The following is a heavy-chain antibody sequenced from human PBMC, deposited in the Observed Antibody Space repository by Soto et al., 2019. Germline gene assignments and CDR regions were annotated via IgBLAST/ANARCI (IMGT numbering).Heavy chain of an antibody. J-gene: IGHJ4*02. CDR2: IIPIFGTA. V-gene: IGHV1-69*12. Sequence: QVQLVQSGAEVKKPGSSVKVSCKASGGTFSSYAISWVRQAPGQGLGWMGGIIPIFGTANYAQKFQGRVTITADESTSTAYMELSSLRSEDTAVYYCARAQGYSGYDGLSNWGQGTLVTVSS. CDR3: ARAQGYSGYDGLSN. D-gene: IGHD5-12*01. CDR1: GGTFSSYA.